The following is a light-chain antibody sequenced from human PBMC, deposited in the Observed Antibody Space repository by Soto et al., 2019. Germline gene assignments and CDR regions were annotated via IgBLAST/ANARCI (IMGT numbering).Light chain of an antibody. CDR3: CSYTSMNTWV. CDR1: SXDIGAYNR. V-gene: IGLV2-14*01. Sequence: QSVLTQPPSVSGAPGERVTISCTGSSXDIGAYNRVSWYQQVPGKAPKLMIFEVSNRPSGVSNRFSGSKSGDTASLTISGLQAEDEADYYCCSYTSMNTWVFGGGTKVTVL. J-gene: IGLJ3*02. CDR2: EVS.